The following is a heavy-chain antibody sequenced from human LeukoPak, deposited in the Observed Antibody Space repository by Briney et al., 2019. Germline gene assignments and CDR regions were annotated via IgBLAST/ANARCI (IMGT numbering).Heavy chain of an antibody. CDR2: ISSSSSYI. CDR3: ARVTGGVVATIVNY. J-gene: IGHJ4*02. CDR1: GFTFSSYS. Sequence: GGSLRLSCAASGFTFSSYSMNWVRQAPGKGLEWVSSISSSSSYIYYADSVKGRFTISRDNAKNSLYLQMNSLRAEDTAVYYCARVTGGVVATIVNYWGQGTLVTVSS. D-gene: IGHD5-12*01. V-gene: IGHV3-21*01.